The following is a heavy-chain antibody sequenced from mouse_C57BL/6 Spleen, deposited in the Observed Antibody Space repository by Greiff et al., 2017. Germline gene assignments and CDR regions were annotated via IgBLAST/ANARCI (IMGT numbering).Heavy chain of an antibody. J-gene: IGHJ3*01. D-gene: IGHD2-5*01. CDR3: ARWYSNYVGFAF. CDR1: GYTFTSYW. Sequence: QVQLQQPGAELVMPGASVKLSCKASGYTFTSYWMNWVKQRPGQGLEWIGEIDPSDRFTNYNQKFKGKSTLTVDKSSSTAYMQLSSLTSEDSAVYYCARWYSNYVGFAFWGQGTLVTVSA. V-gene: IGHV1-69*01. CDR2: IDPSDRFT.